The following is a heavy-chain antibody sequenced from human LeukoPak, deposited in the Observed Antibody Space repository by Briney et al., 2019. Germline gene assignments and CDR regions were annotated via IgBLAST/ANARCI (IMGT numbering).Heavy chain of an antibody. CDR2: ISPGGDTP. Sequence: GGSLRLSCAASGFTFSNHGMNWVRQAPGKVLEWVSGISPGGDTPYYADSVRGRFTISRDNSKNTMYLQMNSLRAEDTAVYYCAQDRAWIEFYFWGQGTLVTVSS. D-gene: IGHD5-12*01. V-gene: IGHV3-23*01. CDR3: AQDRAWIEFYF. CDR1: GFTFSNHG. J-gene: IGHJ4*02.